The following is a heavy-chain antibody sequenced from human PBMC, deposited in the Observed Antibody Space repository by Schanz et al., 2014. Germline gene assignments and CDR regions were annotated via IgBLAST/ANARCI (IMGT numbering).Heavy chain of an antibody. CDR1: GGSISNNYCN. D-gene: IGHD6-19*01. CDR2: IYHSGST. CDR3: AEPRVAGTDPPSYYFQS. Sequence: QVQLQQSGPGLVKPSETLSLTCTFSGGSISNNYCNWIRQPPGKGLEWIGSIYHSGSTYNNPSLKSRDTMSVHPSKTQFSLKLYSVTAADTALYYCAEPRVAGTDPPSYYFQSWGQGTLVTVSS. J-gene: IGHJ4*02. V-gene: IGHV4-59*04.